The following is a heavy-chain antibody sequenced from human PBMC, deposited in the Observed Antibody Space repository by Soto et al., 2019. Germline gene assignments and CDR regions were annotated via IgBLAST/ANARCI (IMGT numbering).Heavy chain of an antibody. CDR2: INPNSGGT. CDR3: ARWDPDYYYGMDV. D-gene: IGHD1-26*01. CDR1: GYTFTGYY. V-gene: IGHV1-2*04. Sequence: ASVKVSCKASGYTFTGYYMHWVRQAPGQGLEWMGWINPNSGGTNCAQKFQGWVTMTRDTSISTAYMELSRLRSDDTAVYYCARWDPDYYYGMDVWGQGTTVTVSS. J-gene: IGHJ6*02.